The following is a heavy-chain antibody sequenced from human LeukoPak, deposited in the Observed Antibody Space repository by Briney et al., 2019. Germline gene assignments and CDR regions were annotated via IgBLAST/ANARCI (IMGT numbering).Heavy chain of an antibody. CDR3: ARLRGCGQLWDY. V-gene: IGHV4-39*01. CDR1: SRPFSSRSYY. J-gene: IGHJ4*02. D-gene: IGHD5-18*01. CDR2: INYSGTT. Sequence: SDPLSLPCTVSSRPFSSRSYYGRSVRQPPAMGVEWIASINYSGTTYYNPSLKSRVNDSVDTSKNQLYLKLNSVTAADKAVYYCARLRGCGQLWDYWGQGTLVTVSS.